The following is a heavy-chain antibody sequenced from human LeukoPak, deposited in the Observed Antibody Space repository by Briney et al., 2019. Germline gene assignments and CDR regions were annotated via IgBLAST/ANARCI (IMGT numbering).Heavy chain of an antibody. CDR3: ARDSYDILTPPYPDV. Sequence: SETLSLTCTVSGGSISSSSYYWGWIRQPPGKGLEWIGSIYYSGSTYYNPSLKSRVTISVDTSKNQFSLKLSSVTAADTAVYYCARDSYDILTPPYPDVWGKGTTVTVSS. J-gene: IGHJ6*04. D-gene: IGHD3-9*01. CDR2: IYYSGST. CDR1: GGSISSSSYY. V-gene: IGHV4-39*07.